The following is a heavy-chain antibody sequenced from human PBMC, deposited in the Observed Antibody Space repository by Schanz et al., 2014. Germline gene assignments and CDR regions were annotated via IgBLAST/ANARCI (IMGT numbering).Heavy chain of an antibody. CDR1: GFSFNGFS. D-gene: IGHD5-12*01. CDR2: VYMSAAST. V-gene: IGHV3-23*04. CDR3: ARDEGRDGYNLAFDV. J-gene: IGHJ3*01. Sequence: EVQLVESGGGLVQPGGSLRLSCVGSGFSFNGFSMNWVRRTPGRGLEWVSTVYMSAASTRYADSVKGRFIISRDSSKNTLFLQMNSLRPEDTALYFCARDEGRDGYNLAFDVWGQGTLVTVSS.